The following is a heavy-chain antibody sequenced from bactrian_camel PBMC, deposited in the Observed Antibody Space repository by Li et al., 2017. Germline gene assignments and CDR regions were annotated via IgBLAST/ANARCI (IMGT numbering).Heavy chain of an antibody. Sequence: HVQLVESGGGLVQAGGSLNLSCAATVNSNNLNCMGWFRQAPGKEREGVASITRIHGGTAYADSVKGRFIISRDNTKNTWYLQMNILKPEDTAMYYCAAVVGCSTAPWLRDPGQRQGPIYWGQGTQVT. J-gene: IGHJ4*01. CDR2: ITRIHGGT. CDR1: VNSNNLNC. D-gene: IGHD7*01. V-gene: IGHV3S68*01. CDR3: AAVVGCSTAPWLRDPGQRQGPIY.